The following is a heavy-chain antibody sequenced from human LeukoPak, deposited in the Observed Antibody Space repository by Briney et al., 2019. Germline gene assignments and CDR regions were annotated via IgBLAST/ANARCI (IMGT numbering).Heavy chain of an antibody. J-gene: IGHJ4*02. CDR1: GFTFSSYG. D-gene: IGHD3-16*02. CDR3: AKDRGREITFGGVIVYYFDY. V-gene: IGHV3-30*18. Sequence: GRSLRLSCAASGFTFSSYGMHWVRRAPGKGLEWVAVISYDGSNKYYADSVKGRFAISRDNSKNTLYLQMNSLRAEDTAVYYCAKDRGREITFGGVIVYYFDYWGQGTLVTVSS. CDR2: ISYDGSNK.